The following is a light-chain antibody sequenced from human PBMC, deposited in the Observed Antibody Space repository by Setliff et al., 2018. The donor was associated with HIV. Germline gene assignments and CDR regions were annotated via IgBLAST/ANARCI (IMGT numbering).Light chain of an antibody. CDR3: SSYTSSSTYV. V-gene: IGLV2-14*01. CDR1: SSDVGGYNY. J-gene: IGLJ1*01. Sequence: QSALTKPASVSGSPGQSITISCTGTSSDVGGYNYVSWYQQHQGKAPKLMISDVSKRPSGVSSRFAGSKSGNTASLTISVLQTEDEADYYCSSYTSSSTYVFGTGTKVTVL. CDR2: DVS.